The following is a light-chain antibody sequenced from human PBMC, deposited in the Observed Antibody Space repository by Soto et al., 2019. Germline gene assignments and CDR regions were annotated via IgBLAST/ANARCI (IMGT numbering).Light chain of an antibody. J-gene: IGKJ2*01. CDR3: QQYSSYPYT. CDR1: ETVAGW. Sequence: DVQLTQSPSTVSAFVGDRVTITCRASETVAGWLAWYQQKPGKAPNLLISEASTLQSGVSSRFSGSGSETDFTLTVSSLQPADSATYYCQQYSSYPYTFGQGTSLEIK. CDR2: EAS. V-gene: IGKV1-5*03.